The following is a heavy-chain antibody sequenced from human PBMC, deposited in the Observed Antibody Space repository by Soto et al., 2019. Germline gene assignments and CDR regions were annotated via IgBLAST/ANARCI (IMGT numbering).Heavy chain of an antibody. D-gene: IGHD6-19*01. CDR3: AREASAVISLDY. J-gene: IGHJ4*02. CDR2: FNPNSGDT. V-gene: IGHV1-2*02. CDR1: GYTFSAYS. Sequence: VMVSCKACGYTFSAYSMHWLRQAPGQGLEWVGWFNPNSGDTIYAQKFQGRVTLTRDTSIGTAYMELYSLTSDDTAVYYCAREASAVISLDYWGQGTLVTVSS.